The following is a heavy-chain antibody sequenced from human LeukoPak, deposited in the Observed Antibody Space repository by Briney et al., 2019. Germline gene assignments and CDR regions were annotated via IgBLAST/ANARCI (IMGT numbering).Heavy chain of an antibody. CDR1: GFTFSDYY. D-gene: IGHD3-9*01. V-gene: IGHV3-11*01. Sequence: GGSLRLSCAASGFTFSDYYMSWIRQAPGKGLEWVSYISSSGSTIYYADSVKGRFTISRDNAKNSLYLQMNSLRAEDTAVYYCARLLRYFDWRSSYYFDYWGQGTLVTVSS. CDR2: ISSSGSTI. J-gene: IGHJ4*02. CDR3: ARLLRYFDWRSSYYFDY.